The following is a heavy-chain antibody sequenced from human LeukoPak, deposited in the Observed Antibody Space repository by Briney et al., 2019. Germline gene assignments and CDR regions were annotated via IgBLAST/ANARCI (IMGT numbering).Heavy chain of an antibody. D-gene: IGHD6-13*01. Sequence: PGGSLRLSCAASGFTFSSYTMHWVRQAPGKGLEWVAAISDDGDNVYHSDSAKGRLTISRDNSNNTLYLQMNSLRAEDTAVYYCARSEPSSDAFDIWGQGTMVTVSS. J-gene: IGHJ3*02. CDR3: ARSEPSSDAFDI. CDR2: ISDDGDNV. CDR1: GFTFSSYT. V-gene: IGHV3-30-3*01.